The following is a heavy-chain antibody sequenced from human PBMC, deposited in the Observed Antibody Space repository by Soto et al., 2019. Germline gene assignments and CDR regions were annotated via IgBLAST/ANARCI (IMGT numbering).Heavy chain of an antibody. Sequence: ASVKVSCKASGGTFSSYAISWVRQAPGQGLEWMGGIIPIFGTANYAQKFQGRVTTTADESTGKAYMELSSLRSEDTAVYYCARERRPMVRGVINYYGMDVWGQGTTVTVSS. J-gene: IGHJ6*02. CDR3: ARERRPMVRGVINYYGMDV. CDR1: GGTFSSYA. CDR2: IIPIFGTA. V-gene: IGHV1-69*13. D-gene: IGHD3-10*01.